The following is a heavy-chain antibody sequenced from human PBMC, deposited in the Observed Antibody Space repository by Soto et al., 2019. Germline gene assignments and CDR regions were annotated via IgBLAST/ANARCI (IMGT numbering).Heavy chain of an antibody. CDR2: IWTDGSNT. J-gene: IGHJ5*02. Sequence: VGSLRLSCTASGFTFSSHGMHWVRQAPGKGLEWVAVIWTDGSNTFYADSVKGRFTISRDNSKDTLYLQMNSLRAEDTAVYYCARDKVTIYGKSGFDPWGQGTLVTVSS. CDR1: GFTFSSHG. D-gene: IGHD3-3*01. V-gene: IGHV3-33*01. CDR3: ARDKVTIYGKSGFDP.